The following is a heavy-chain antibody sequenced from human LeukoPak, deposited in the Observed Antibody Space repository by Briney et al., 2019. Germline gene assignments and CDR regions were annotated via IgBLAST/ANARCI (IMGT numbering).Heavy chain of an antibody. V-gene: IGHV3-30*04. CDR2: ISYDGSNK. D-gene: IGHD2-2*01. CDR1: RFTFSSYA. Sequence: PGRSLRLSCAASRFTFSSYAMHWVRQAPGNGLEWVAVISYDGSNKYYADSVKGRFTISRDNSKSTLYLQMNSLRAEDTAVYYCAREYELTPIYYFDYWGQGTLVTVSS. J-gene: IGHJ4*02. CDR3: AREYELTPIYYFDY.